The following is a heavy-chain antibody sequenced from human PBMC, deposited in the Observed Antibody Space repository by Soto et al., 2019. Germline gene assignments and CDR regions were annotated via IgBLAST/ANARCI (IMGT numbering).Heavy chain of an antibody. CDR1: GGSISSGGYY. Sequence: QVQLQESGPGLVKPSQTLSLTCTVSGGSISSGGYYWSWIRQHPGKGLEWIGYIYYSGSTYYNPSLKSRVTISVDTSKNQFSLKLSSVTAADTAVYYCAILRKGPDIRSPHFDYWGQGTLVTVSS. J-gene: IGHJ4*02. CDR3: AILRKGPDIRSPHFDY. CDR2: IYYSGST. V-gene: IGHV4-31*03. D-gene: IGHD4-17*01.